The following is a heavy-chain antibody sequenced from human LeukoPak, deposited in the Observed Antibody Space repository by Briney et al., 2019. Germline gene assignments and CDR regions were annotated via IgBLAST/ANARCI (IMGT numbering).Heavy chain of an antibody. CDR1: GFCFSSYE. V-gene: IGHV3-48*03. CDR3: ARDTLLYADSPDAFDM. Sequence: SGGSLSLSCAASGFCFSSYEMSWVRQPPGKGLEWVSYIGSSGSTIYYADSVKGRFTISRDNAKYSLYLQMNSLRDEDTAVYYCARDTLLYADSPDAFDMWGQGTMVTVSS. CDR2: IGSSGSTI. J-gene: IGHJ3*02. D-gene: IGHD4-17*01.